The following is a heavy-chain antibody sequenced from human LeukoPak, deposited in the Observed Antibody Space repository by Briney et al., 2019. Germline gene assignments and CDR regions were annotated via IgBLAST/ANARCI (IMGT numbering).Heavy chain of an antibody. CDR3: ARKLENLVCFDL. Sequence: ASVKVSCKASGYSFTGYYMHWARQAPGQGLEWMGWINPNSGGTDYVQKFQGRVTLTRDTAISTAYMELSRLRSDDTAVYYCARKLENLVCFDLWGRGTQVTVSS. CDR2: INPNSGGT. V-gene: IGHV1-2*02. CDR1: GYSFTGYY. D-gene: IGHD1-1*01. J-gene: IGHJ2*01.